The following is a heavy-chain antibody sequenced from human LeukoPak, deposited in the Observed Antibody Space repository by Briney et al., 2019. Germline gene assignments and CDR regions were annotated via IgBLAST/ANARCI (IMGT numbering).Heavy chain of an antibody. CDR2: IGTAGDT. D-gene: IGHD1-14*01. J-gene: IGHJ6*02. Sequence: GGSLRLSCAASGFTFSSYDMHWVRQATGKGLEWVSAIGTAGDTYYPGSVKGRFTISRENAKNSLYLQMNSLRAGDTAVYYCATGTGPPCYYYGMDVWGQGTTVTVSS. CDR3: ATGTGPPCYYYGMDV. CDR1: GFTFSSYD. V-gene: IGHV3-13*01.